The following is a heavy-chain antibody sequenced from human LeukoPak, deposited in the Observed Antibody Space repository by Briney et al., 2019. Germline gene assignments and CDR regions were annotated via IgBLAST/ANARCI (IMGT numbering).Heavy chain of an antibody. V-gene: IGHV3-9*01. CDR2: ISWNSGRI. CDR3: AKDRGSGIFSACDAFDI. J-gene: IGHJ3*02. Sequence: PGRSLRLSCAASGFTFDDYAMHWVRQASGKGLEWVAGISWNSGRIDYADPVKGRFTISRDNAKNSLYLQMNSLRAEDTALYYCAKDRGSGIFSACDAFDIWGQGTMVTVSS. CDR1: GFTFDDYA. D-gene: IGHD3-10*01.